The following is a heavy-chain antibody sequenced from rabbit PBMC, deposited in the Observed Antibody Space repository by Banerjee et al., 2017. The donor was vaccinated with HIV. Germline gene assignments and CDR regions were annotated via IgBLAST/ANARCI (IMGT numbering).Heavy chain of an antibody. CDR2: IDTGDDSS. V-gene: IGHV1S40*01. D-gene: IGHD8-1*01. CDR1: GIDFNYNYW. Sequence: QSLEESGGGLVKPGGTLTLTCTASGIDFNYNYWICWVRQAPGKGLELIACIDTGDDSSYYVSWAKGRFTISKTSSPTVTLQMTSLTAADTATYACARAYDGSGWYYFNLWGPGTLVTVS. J-gene: IGHJ4*01. CDR3: ARAYDGSGWYYFNL.